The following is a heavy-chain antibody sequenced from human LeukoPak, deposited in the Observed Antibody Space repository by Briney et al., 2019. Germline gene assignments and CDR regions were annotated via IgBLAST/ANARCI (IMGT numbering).Heavy chain of an antibody. Sequence: PGGSLRLSCAASGFTFSSYAMHWVRQAPGKGLEWVAFIRYDGSNKYYADSVKGRFTISRENAKNSLYLQMNSLRAGDTAVYYCARSQRYYGSGSSPYYFDYWGQGTLVTVSS. CDR2: IRYDGSNK. CDR3: ARSQRYYGSGSSPYYFDY. D-gene: IGHD3-10*01. CDR1: GFTFSSYA. V-gene: IGHV3-30*02. J-gene: IGHJ4*02.